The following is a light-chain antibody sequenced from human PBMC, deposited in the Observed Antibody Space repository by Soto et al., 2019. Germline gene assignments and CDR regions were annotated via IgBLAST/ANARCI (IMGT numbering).Light chain of an antibody. J-gene: IGKJ5*01. CDR3: QQYNNWPPGIT. CDR1: QSVSSSY. CDR2: GAS. V-gene: IGKV3-15*01. Sequence: EIVLTQSPCTLSLSPGERATLSCRASQSVSSSYLAWYQQKPGQAPRLLIYGASTRATGIPARFSGRGSWTGFTLTIRSLQSEDFAVYYCQQYNNWPPGITFGQGTRLEIK.